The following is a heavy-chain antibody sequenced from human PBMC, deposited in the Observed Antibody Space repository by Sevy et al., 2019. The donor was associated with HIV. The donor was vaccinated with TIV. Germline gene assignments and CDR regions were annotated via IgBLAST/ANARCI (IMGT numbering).Heavy chain of an antibody. J-gene: IGHJ4*02. D-gene: IGHD3-22*01. V-gene: IGHV3-30*04. CDR1: GFTFSNYA. CDR2: ISYDVINK. Sequence: GGSLRLSCAASGFTFSNYAMHWVRQTPGKGLEWLAVISYDVINKYYADSVKGRFTISRDNSKNTLYLQMNSLTTEDTAVYYCAGGVVIGTTFDYWGQGTLVTVSS. CDR3: AGGVVIGTTFDY.